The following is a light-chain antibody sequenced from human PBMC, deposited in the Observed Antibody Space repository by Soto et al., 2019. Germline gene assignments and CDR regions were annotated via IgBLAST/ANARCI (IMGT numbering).Light chain of an antibody. CDR1: QSLSNTF. V-gene: IGKV3-20*01. J-gene: IGKJ2*01. Sequence: EIVLTQSPGTLSLSPGDRATLSCRASQSLSNTFLAWYQQKPGQAPRLLIYHASSRATGIPDRFSGSRAGTDVTLTINKPEPEDFAVYYCQQYGGSSPRFTFGQGTKLEIK. CDR2: HAS. CDR3: QQYGGSSPRFT.